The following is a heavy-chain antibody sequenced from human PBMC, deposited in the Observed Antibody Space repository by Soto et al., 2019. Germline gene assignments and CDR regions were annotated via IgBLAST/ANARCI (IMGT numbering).Heavy chain of an antibody. D-gene: IGHD1-26*01. Sequence: GGSLRLSCAASGFSFSRYAMSWVRQAPGKGLEWVSALTGSGINTYYADSLKGRFTISRDNSKNTLYLQMYSLRAEDTAVYYCAKDIVAAQDYFFGMAVWGQGTTVTVSS. CDR1: GFSFSRYA. CDR2: LTGSGINT. V-gene: IGHV3-23*01. CDR3: AKDIVAAQDYFFGMAV. J-gene: IGHJ6*02.